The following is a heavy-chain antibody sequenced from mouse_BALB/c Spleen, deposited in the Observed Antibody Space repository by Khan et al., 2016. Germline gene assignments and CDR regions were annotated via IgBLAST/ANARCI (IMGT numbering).Heavy chain of an antibody. CDR2: IRYSGSP. V-gene: IGHV3-2*02. CDR1: GYSITSDYA. D-gene: IGHD1-1*01. J-gene: IGHJ2*01. Sequence: EVQLQESGPGLVKPSQSLSLTCTVTGYSITSDYAWNLIRQLPRTKLEWLGSIRYSGSPSYNPSLTSRISITRDTSTNQFFLQLTSVTTAASATYYCERYYCGSSDLDYWGQCTTLTVSS. CDR3: ERYYCGSSDLDY.